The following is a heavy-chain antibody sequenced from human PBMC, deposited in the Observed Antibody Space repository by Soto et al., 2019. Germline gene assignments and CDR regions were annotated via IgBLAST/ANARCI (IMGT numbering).Heavy chain of an antibody. CDR2: MNPNSGNT. J-gene: IGHJ4*02. D-gene: IGHD3-10*01. V-gene: IGHV1-8*01. CDR3: ARRRFGELLLYYFDY. Sequence: ASVKVSCKASGYTFTSYDINWVRQATGQGLEWMGWMNPNSGNTGYAQKFQGRVTISVDTSKNQFSLKLSSVTAADTAVYYCARRRFGELLLYYFDYWGQGTLVTVSS. CDR1: GYTFTSYD.